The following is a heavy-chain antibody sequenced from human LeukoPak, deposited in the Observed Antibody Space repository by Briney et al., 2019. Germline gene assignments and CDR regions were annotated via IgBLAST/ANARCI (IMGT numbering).Heavy chain of an antibody. D-gene: IGHD3-10*01. CDR2: IKSKTDGGTT. CDR3: TASITMVRGVIINPYYFDY. V-gene: IGHV3-15*01. J-gene: IGHJ4*02. CDR1: GFTFSNAW. Sequence: GGSLRLSCAASGFTFSNAWMSWVRQAPGKGLEWVGRIKSKTDGGTTDYAAPVKGRLTISRDDSKNTLYLQMNSLKTEDTAVYYCTASITMVRGVIINPYYFDYWGQGTLVTVSS.